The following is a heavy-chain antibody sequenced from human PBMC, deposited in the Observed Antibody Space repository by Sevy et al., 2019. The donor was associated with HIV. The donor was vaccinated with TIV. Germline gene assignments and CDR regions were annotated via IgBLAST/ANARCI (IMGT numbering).Heavy chain of an antibody. CDR3: AREMEGVPGRAFDI. V-gene: IGHV3-11*01. Sequence: GGSLRLSCAASRFTFSDYYMSWIRQAPGKGLEWLSYISSSGSTIYYADSVKGRLTISRDNAKNSLYLQMNSLRAEDTAVYYCAREMEGVPGRAFDIWGQGTMVTVSS. CDR1: RFTFSDYY. J-gene: IGHJ3*02. D-gene: IGHD6-19*01. CDR2: ISSSGSTI.